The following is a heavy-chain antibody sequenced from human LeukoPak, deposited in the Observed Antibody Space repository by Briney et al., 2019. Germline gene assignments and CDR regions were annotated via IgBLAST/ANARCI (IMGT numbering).Heavy chain of an antibody. CDR2: IYTSGST. Sequence: SETLSLTCTVSGGSISSYYWSWIRQPAGKGLEWIGRIYTSGSTNYNPSLKSRVTMSVGTSKNQFSLKLSSVTAADTAVYYCARDANRYCSGGSCYVLDYWGQGTLVTVSS. CDR1: GGSISSYY. D-gene: IGHD2-15*01. V-gene: IGHV4-4*07. CDR3: ARDANRYCSGGSCYVLDY. J-gene: IGHJ4*02.